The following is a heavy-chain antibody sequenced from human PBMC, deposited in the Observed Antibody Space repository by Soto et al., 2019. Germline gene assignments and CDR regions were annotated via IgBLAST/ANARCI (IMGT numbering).Heavy chain of an antibody. CDR2: ISYNGSNK. D-gene: IGHD2-8*01. J-gene: IGHJ6*02. CDR3: AKGDQWHTSEYYYYGMDV. CDR1: RFTFSTYG. V-gene: IGHV3-30*18. Sequence: QVQLVESGGGVVQPGKSLRLSCAASRFTFSTYGMHWVRQAPGKGLEWVAVISYNGSNKYYADSVKGRFTISRDNSKNTLYLQMNSLRAEDTAVYYCAKGDQWHTSEYYYYGMDVWGQGTTVTVSS.